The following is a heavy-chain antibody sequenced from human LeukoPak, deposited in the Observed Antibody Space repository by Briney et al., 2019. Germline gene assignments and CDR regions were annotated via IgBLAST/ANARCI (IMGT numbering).Heavy chain of an antibody. CDR3: ARGKATAIPD. CDR1: GGSFSGYY. Sequence: PSETLSLTCAVYGGSFSGYYRSWIRQPPGKGLEWIGEINHSGSTNYNPSLKSRVTISVDTSKNQFSLKLSSVTAADTAVYYCARGKATAIPDWGQGTLVTVSS. D-gene: IGHD2-21*02. V-gene: IGHV4-34*01. CDR2: INHSGST. J-gene: IGHJ4*02.